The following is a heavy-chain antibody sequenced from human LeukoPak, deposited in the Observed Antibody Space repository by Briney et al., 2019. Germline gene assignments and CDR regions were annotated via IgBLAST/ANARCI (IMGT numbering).Heavy chain of an antibody. CDR3: ARALKRCGGDCYPDY. J-gene: IGHJ4*02. V-gene: IGHV1-2*02. CDR2: INPNSGGT. D-gene: IGHD2-21*02. CDR1: GYTFTGYY. Sequence: ASVKVSCKASGYTFTGYYMHWVRQAPGQGLEWMGWINPNSGGTNYAQKFQGRVTMTRDTSISTAYMELSRLRSDDTAVYYCARALKRCGGDCYPDYWGQGTLVTVSS.